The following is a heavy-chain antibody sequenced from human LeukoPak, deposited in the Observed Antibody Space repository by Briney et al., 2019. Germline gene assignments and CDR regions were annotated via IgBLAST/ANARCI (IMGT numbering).Heavy chain of an antibody. V-gene: IGHV3-21*01. CDR3: ARTPHQRTGTELMCFDY. J-gene: IGHJ4*02. CDR1: GFTFDSHS. Sequence: PGGSLRLSCAASGFTFDSHSMNWVRQAPGKGLEWVSSISSSGADIYYADSVRGRFTISRDNADNSFYLHMNSLRAEDTAVYFCARTPHQRTGTELMCFDYWGQGALVTVSS. CDR2: ISSSGADI. D-gene: IGHD1-1*01.